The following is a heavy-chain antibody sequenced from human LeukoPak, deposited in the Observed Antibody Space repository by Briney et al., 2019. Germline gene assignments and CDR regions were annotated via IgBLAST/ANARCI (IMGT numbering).Heavy chain of an antibody. CDR2: ITSSGTYI. CDR3: ARGSSNHPRYYFDY. Sequence: GGSLRLSCAASGFTFTNYNMNWVRQAPGKGLEWVSSITSSGTYIFYADSVKGRFTISRDNAKNSLYLQMNSLRAEDSAVYYCARGSSNHPRYYFDYWGQGTLVTVSS. J-gene: IGHJ4*02. D-gene: IGHD2-2*01. V-gene: IGHV3-21*01. CDR1: GFTFTNYN.